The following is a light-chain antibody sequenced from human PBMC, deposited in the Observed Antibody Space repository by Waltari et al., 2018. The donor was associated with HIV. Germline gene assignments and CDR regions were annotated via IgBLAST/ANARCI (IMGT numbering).Light chain of an antibody. CDR2: GAS. J-gene: IGKJ1*01. CDR3: LQDSDYPWT. Sequence: DIQMTQSPSSLSASIGDSVTITCRASQGIRDKLGWYQQKPGKAPQRLIYGASNLQSGVPSRFSGSRSGTEFTLTIISLQPEDFATYYCLQDSDYPWTFGQRTKVEIK. CDR1: QGIRDK. V-gene: IGKV1-17*01.